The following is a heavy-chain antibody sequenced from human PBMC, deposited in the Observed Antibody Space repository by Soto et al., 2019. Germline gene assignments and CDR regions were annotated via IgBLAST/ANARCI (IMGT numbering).Heavy chain of an antibody. Sequence: SETLSLTCTVSGGSISSSSYYWGWVRQSPGMGLAWIGSIYYSGSTYYNPSLKSRITISVDMSKNQFSLELSSLRSEDTAVYYCAAVPAPYYDSSGYATTSDYWGQGTLVTVSS. CDR1: GGSISSSSYY. J-gene: IGHJ4*02. CDR2: IYYSGST. D-gene: IGHD3-22*01. V-gene: IGHV4-39*07. CDR3: AAVPAPYYDSSGYATTSDY.